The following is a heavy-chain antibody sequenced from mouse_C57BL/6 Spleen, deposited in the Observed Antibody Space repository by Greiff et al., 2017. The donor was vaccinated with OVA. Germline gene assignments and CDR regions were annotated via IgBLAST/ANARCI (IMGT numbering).Heavy chain of an antibody. V-gene: IGHV1-61*01. CDR2: IYHSDSET. Sequence: QVQLQQPGAELVRPGSSVKLSCKASGYTITSYWMDWVKQRPGQGLEWIGNIYHSDSETHYNQKFKDKATLTVDKSSSTAYMQLSSLTSEDSAVYYCAKTAQATGWFAYWGQGTLVTVSA. CDR1: GYTITSYW. CDR3: AKTAQATGWFAY. J-gene: IGHJ3*01. D-gene: IGHD3-2*02.